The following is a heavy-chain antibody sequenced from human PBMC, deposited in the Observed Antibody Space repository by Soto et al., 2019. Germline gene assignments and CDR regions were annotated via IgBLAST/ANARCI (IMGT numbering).Heavy chain of an antibody. D-gene: IGHD3-3*01. Sequence: ASVKVSCKASGYTFTSYDINWVRQATGQGLEWMGWMNPNSGNTGYAQEFQGRVTMTRNTSISTAYMELSSLRSEDTAVYYCARVIITIFGVVIPPGYWGQGTLVTVSS. CDR2: MNPNSGNT. V-gene: IGHV1-8*01. CDR1: GYTFTSYD. CDR3: ARVIITIFGVVIPPGY. J-gene: IGHJ4*02.